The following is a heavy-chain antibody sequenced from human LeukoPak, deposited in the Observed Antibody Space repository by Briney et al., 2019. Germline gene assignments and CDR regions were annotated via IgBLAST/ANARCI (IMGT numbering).Heavy chain of an antibody. J-gene: IGHJ4*02. CDR2: ISGSGGST. CDR1: GFTFSAYA. Sequence: GGSLRLSCAASGFTFSAYAMSWVRQAPGKGLEWVSTISGSGGSTYYADSVKGRFSVSRDDSKNTVYLQMNSLRAEDTVVYYCAKRRYGDYGDFDYWGQGTLVTVSS. CDR3: AKRRYGDYGDFDY. D-gene: IGHD4-17*01. V-gene: IGHV3-23*01.